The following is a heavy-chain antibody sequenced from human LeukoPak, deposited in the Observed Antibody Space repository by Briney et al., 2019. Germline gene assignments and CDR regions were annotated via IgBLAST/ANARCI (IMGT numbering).Heavy chain of an antibody. CDR1: GFTFSSYV. D-gene: IGHD3-10*01. J-gene: IGHJ4*02. V-gene: IGHV3-23*01. CDR2: ISGSGGST. CDR3: AKDRYYGRTASDY. Sequence: GGSLGLSCAASGFTFSSYVMSWVHQAPGKGLEWVSAISGSGGSTYYADSVKGRFTISRDNSKNTLYLQMNSLRAEDTAVYYCAKDRYYGRTASDYWGQGTLVTVSS.